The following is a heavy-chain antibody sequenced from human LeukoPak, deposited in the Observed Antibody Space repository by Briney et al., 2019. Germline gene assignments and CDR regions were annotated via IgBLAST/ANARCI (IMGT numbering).Heavy chain of an antibody. CDR3: ARELGGSLSSGSSWYVPFYDY. Sequence: GGSLRLSCAASGFTFSSYWMSWVRQAPGMGLVWVSRINEHGTDSMYAESVKGRFTISRDNAKNTVYLQMNSLRAEDTAVYYCARELGGSLSSGSSWYVPFYDYWGQGTLVTVSS. V-gene: IGHV3-74*03. CDR2: INEHGTDS. D-gene: IGHD6-13*01. CDR1: GFTFSSYW. J-gene: IGHJ4*02.